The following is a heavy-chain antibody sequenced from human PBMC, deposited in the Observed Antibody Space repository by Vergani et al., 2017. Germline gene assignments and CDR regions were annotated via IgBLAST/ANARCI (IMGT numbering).Heavy chain of an antibody. V-gene: IGHV3-23*01. CDR2: ISGSGGST. J-gene: IGHJ6*02. CDR3: AKDEGYSYGFNYYYYYGMDV. CDR1: GFTFSSYA. Sequence: EVQLLESGGGLVQPGGSLRLTCAASGFTFSSYAMSWVRQAPGKGLEWVSAISGSGGSTYYADSVKGRFTISRDNSKNTLYLQMNSLRAEDTAVYYCAKDEGYSYGFNYYYYYGMDVWGQGTTVTVSS. D-gene: IGHD5-18*01.